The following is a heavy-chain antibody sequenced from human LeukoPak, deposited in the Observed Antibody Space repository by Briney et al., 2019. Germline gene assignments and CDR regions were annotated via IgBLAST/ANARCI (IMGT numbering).Heavy chain of an antibody. J-gene: IGHJ4*02. V-gene: IGHV3-23*01. CDR1: GFTFSGYY. Sequence: PGGSLRLSCAASGFTFSGYYMSWIRQAPGKGLGWVSAISGSGTTTYYADSVKGRFTISRDNSKITLYLQMNSLRAEDTAVYYCAKLSAHYCSGGNCYSDYWGQGTLVTVSS. CDR2: ISGSGTTT. D-gene: IGHD2-15*01. CDR3: AKLSAHYCSGGNCYSDY.